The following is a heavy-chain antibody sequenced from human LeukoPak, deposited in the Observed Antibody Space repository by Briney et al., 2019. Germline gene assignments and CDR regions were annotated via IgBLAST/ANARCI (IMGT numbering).Heavy chain of an antibody. Sequence: GGSLRLSCAASGFTFSSFSMNWVRQAPGKGLEWISYISSSSSSTYYADSVKGRFTISRNNAKNSLYLQMNSLRAEDTAVYYCARVIGSYGDSAYWGQGPLVTVSS. D-gene: IGHD4-17*01. CDR1: GFTFSSFS. CDR3: ARVIGSYGDSAY. V-gene: IGHV3-48*04. CDR2: ISSSSSST. J-gene: IGHJ4*02.